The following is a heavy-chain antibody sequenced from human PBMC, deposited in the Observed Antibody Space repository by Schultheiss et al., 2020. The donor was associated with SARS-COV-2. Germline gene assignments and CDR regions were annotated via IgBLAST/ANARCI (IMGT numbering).Heavy chain of an antibody. CDR1: GGTFSSFD. V-gene: IGHV1-8*01. CDR2: MNPNTGNT. CDR3: ARGLGARYFDH. D-gene: IGHD4/OR15-4a*01. J-gene: IGHJ4*02. Sequence: ASVKVSCKASGGTFSSFDINWVRQATGQGLEWMGWMNPNTGNTVYAQKFQGRVTMTRNTSISTAYMELSSLKSEDAAIYYCARGLGARYFDHWGLGTLVTVSS.